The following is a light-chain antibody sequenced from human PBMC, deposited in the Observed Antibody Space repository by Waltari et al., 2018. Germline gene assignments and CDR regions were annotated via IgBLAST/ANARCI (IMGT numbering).Light chain of an antibody. J-gene: IGLJ3*02. CDR1: SSNIGSNT. V-gene: IGLV1-44*01. CDR3: AAWDDSLNGWV. Sequence: QSVLTQPPSASGTPGQRVTISCSGSSSNIGSNTVNWYQQLPGTAPKLLIYSNNQLPSGVPYRFSGSKSGTSGSLAISGLQSEDEADYYCAAWDDSLNGWVFGGGTKLTVL. CDR2: SNN.